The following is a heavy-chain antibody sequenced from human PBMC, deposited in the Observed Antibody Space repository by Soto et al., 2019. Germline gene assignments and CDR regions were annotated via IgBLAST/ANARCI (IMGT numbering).Heavy chain of an antibody. CDR3: ARLGPPYDSSGPIYY. V-gene: IGHV4-39*01. Sequence: SETLSLTCTVSGGSISSSSYYWGWIRQPPGKGLEWIGSIYYSGSTYYNPSLKSRVTISVDTSKNQFSLKLSSVTAADTAVYYCARLGPPYDSSGPIYYWGQGTLVTVSS. D-gene: IGHD3-22*01. J-gene: IGHJ4*02. CDR1: GGSISSSSYY. CDR2: IYYSGST.